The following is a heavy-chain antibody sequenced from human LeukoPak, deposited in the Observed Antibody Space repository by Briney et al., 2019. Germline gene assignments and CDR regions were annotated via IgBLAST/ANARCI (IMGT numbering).Heavy chain of an antibody. V-gene: IGHV1-2*02. J-gene: IGHJ4*02. CDR3: ARDGSARSGNNNFDY. CDR1: GYGFTGYY. D-gene: IGHD4-23*01. Sequence: ASVKVSCKTSGYGFTGYYMHWVRQSPRHGLEGMGWISPNSGDTNYAREFQGRVTMARDTSISTAYMELSGLTSDDTAVYYCARDGSARSGNNNFDYWGQGNLVTVSS. CDR2: ISPNSGDT.